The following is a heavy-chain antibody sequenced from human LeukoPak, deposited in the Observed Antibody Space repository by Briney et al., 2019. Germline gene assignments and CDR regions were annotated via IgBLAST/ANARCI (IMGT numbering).Heavy chain of an antibody. CDR2: ISSSGSTI. Sequence: GGSLRLSCAASGFTFSSYEMNWVRQAPGKGLEWVSYISSSGSTIYYADSVKGRFTISRDNAKNSLYLQMNSLRAEDTAVYYCARVKWLRYWDAFDIWGQGTMVTVSS. CDR1: GFTFSSYE. J-gene: IGHJ3*02. V-gene: IGHV3-48*03. D-gene: IGHD5-12*01. CDR3: ARVKWLRYWDAFDI.